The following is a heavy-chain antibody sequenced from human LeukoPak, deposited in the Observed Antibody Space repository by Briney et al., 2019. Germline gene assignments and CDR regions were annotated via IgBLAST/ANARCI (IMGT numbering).Heavy chain of an antibody. Sequence: ASVKVSCKASGYTFTGYYMHWVRQAPGQGLEWMGWINPNSGGTNYAQKFQGRVTMTRDTSISTAYMELSRLRSDDTAVYYCARVAAAAHNGGMDVWGQGTTVTVSS. D-gene: IGHD6-13*01. J-gene: IGHJ6*02. CDR1: GYTFTGYY. CDR3: ARVAAAAHNGGMDV. V-gene: IGHV1-2*02. CDR2: INPNSGGT.